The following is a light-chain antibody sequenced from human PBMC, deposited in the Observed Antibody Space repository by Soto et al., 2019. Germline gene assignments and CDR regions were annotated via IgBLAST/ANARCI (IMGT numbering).Light chain of an antibody. Sequence: DIQMTQSPSSLSASVGDRVTITCRASQSISSYLNWYQQKPGKAPKLLIYAASSLQSGIPSRFSSSGSGTDFNLTISSLQPEDFATYYCQQSYSTPPYAVGPGTKVDIK. V-gene: IGKV1-39*01. CDR3: QQSYSTPPYA. CDR2: AAS. CDR1: QSISSY. J-gene: IGKJ3*01.